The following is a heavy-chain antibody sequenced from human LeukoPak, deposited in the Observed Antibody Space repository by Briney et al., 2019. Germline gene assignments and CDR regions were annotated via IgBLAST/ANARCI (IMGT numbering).Heavy chain of an antibody. CDR1: GFTFSSYA. J-gene: IGHJ4*02. Sequence: PGGSLRLSCAASGFTFSSYAMSWVRQAPGKGLEWVAVISYDGSNKYYADSVKGRFTISRDNSKNTLYLQMNSLRAEDTAVYYCASYDYVWGSYRYTGAPNFDYWGQGTLVTVSS. V-gene: IGHV3-30*04. CDR3: ASYDYVWGSYRYTGAPNFDY. D-gene: IGHD3-16*02. CDR2: ISYDGSNK.